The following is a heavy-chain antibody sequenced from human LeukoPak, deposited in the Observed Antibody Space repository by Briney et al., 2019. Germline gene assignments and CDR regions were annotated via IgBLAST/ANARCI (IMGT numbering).Heavy chain of an antibody. Sequence: ASVEVSCKASGYTFTGYYMHWVRQAPGQGLEWMGWINPNSGGTNYAQKFQGRVTMTRDTSISTAYMELSRLRSDDTAVYYCARVRKYYDSSGYYSYWGQGTLVTVSS. CDR3: ARVRKYYDSSGYYSY. V-gene: IGHV1-2*02. CDR2: INPNSGGT. CDR1: GYTFTGYY. D-gene: IGHD3-22*01. J-gene: IGHJ4*02.